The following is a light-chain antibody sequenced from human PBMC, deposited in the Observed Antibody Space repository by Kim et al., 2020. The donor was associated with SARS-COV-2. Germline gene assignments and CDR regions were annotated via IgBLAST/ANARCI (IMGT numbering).Light chain of an antibody. J-gene: IGLJ2*01. CDR1: SNNVGNQG. CDR3: LAWDSSLSAWV. V-gene: IGLV10-54*01. CDR2: RNN. Sequence: QAGLTQPPSVSKGLRQTATLTCTGNSNNVGNQGATWLQQHQGHPPKLLSYRNNNRPSGISERLSASRSGNTASLTITGLRPEDEADYYCLAWDSSLSAWVFGEGTQLTVL.